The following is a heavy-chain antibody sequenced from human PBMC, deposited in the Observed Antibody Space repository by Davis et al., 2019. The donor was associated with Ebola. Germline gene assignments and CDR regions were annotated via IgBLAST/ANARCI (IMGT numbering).Heavy chain of an antibody. D-gene: IGHD1-1*01. V-gene: IGHV1-18*04. CDR1: GYTFTNYG. J-gene: IGHJ4*02. Sequence: ASVKVSCKASGYTFTNYGITWVRQAPGQGLEWMGWLNPHNGNTNYAQNVQGRVIMTSDTATTTAYMEVGSLRSDDTAVYYCARAQFPTTSDHWGQGTLVSVSS. CDR2: LNPHNGNT. CDR3: ARAQFPTTSDH.